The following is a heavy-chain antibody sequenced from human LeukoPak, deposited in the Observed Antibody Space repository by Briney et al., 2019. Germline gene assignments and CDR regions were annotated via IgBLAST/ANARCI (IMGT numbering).Heavy chain of an antibody. D-gene: IGHD6-13*01. CDR1: GGSISSYY. J-gene: IGHJ5*02. CDR2: IYYSGST. V-gene: IGHV4-59*08. CDR3: AQEVSSSWYNWFDP. Sequence: SETLSLTCTVSGGSISSYYWSWIRQPPGKGLEWIGYIYYSGSTNYNPSLKSRVTISVDTSKNQFSLKLSSVTAADTAVYYCAQEVSSSWYNWFDPWGQGTLVTVSS.